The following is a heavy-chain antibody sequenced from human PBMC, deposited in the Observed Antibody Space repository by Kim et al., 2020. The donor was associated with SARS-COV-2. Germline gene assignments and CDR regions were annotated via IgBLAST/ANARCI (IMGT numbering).Heavy chain of an antibody. D-gene: IGHD4-4*01. J-gene: IGHJ4*02. Sequence: YADSVQGRFTNSRDNSKSALNLEMNSLRAEDTALYYCAKVTTITAPFYDYWGQGTLVTVSS. V-gene: IGHV3-23*01. CDR3: AKVTTITAPFYDY.